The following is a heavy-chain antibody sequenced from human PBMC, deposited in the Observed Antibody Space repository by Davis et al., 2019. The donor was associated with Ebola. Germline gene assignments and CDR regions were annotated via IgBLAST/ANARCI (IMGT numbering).Heavy chain of an antibody. CDR3: ARGRALVPAARFDY. CDR2: IIPIFGTA. J-gene: IGHJ4*02. Sequence: AASVKVSCKASGGTFSSYAISWVRQAPGQGLEWMGGIIPIFGTANYAQKFQGRVTMTTDTSTSTAYMELRSLRSDDTAVYYCARGRALVPAARFDYWGQGTLVTVSS. D-gene: IGHD2-2*01. V-gene: IGHV1-69*05. CDR1: GGTFSSYA.